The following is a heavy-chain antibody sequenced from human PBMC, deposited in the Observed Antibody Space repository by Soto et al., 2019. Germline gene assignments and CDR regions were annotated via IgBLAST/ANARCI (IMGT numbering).Heavy chain of an antibody. V-gene: IGHV1-2*04. CDR1: GYTFPRYY. CDR3: ARSEEADAFDI. Sequence: SVKVSCKASGYTFPRYYIHWVRQAPGQGLEWMGWINPNSGGTNYAQKFQGWVTMTRDTSISTAYMELRRLRSDDTAVYYCARSEEADAFDIWGQGTMVTVSS. CDR2: INPNSGGT. J-gene: IGHJ3*02.